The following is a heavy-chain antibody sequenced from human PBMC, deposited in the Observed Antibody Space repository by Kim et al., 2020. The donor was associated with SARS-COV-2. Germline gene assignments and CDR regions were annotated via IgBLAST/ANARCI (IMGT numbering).Heavy chain of an antibody. Sequence: GGSLRLSCAASGFTFGDYYMNWVRLAPGKGLEWVGFIRSKAYGGSTEYAASVKGRFTISRDDSKSIAYLQMNSLKTEDTAVYYCTRDLHVLFAILDVWGQGTTVTVSS. V-gene: IGHV3-49*04. CDR3: TRDLHVLFAILDV. D-gene: IGHD3-10*02. CDR1: GFTFGDYY. CDR2: IRSKAYGGST. J-gene: IGHJ6*02.